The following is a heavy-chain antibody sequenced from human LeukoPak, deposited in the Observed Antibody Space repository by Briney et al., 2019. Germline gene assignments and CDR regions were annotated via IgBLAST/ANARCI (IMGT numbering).Heavy chain of an antibody. CDR3: TTGGPGYCSGGSCHRTFDY. J-gene: IGHJ4*02. Sequence: GGSLRLSCAASGFTFSNAWMSWVRQAPGKGLEWVGRIKSKTDGGTTDYAAPVKGRFTISRDDSQNPLYLQMNSLKTEDTAVYYCTTGGPGYCSGGSCHRTFDYWGQGTLVTVSS. V-gene: IGHV3-15*01. D-gene: IGHD2-15*01. CDR1: GFTFSNAW. CDR2: IKSKTDGGTT.